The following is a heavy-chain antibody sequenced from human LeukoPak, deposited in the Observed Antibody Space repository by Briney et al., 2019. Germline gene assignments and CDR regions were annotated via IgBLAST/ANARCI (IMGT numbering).Heavy chain of an antibody. CDR3: AIGGDSSSSSIDY. Sequence: PSETLSLTCTVSGGSISSSSYYWGWIRQPPGKVLEWIGSIYYSGSTYYNPSLKSQVTISVDKPKNQHSLKLRSVTAADTAVYYCAIGGDSSSSSIDYWGQGTLVTVSS. CDR1: GGSISSSSYY. J-gene: IGHJ4*02. D-gene: IGHD6-6*01. CDR2: IYYSGST. V-gene: IGHV4-39*01.